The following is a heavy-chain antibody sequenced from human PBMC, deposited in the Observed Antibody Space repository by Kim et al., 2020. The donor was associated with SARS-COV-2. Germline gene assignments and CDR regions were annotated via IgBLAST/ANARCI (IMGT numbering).Heavy chain of an antibody. D-gene: IGHD3-10*01. CDR3: ARDRRYYYGSGRPYYFDY. V-gene: IGHV3-7*01. J-gene: IGHJ4*02. CDR2: IKQDGSEK. CDR1: GFTFSSYW. Sequence: GGSLRLSCAASGFTFSSYWMSWVRQAPRKGLEWVANIKQDGSEKYYVDSVKGRFTISRDNAKNSLYLQMNSLRAEDTAVYYCARDRRYYYGSGRPYYFDYRGQGTLVTIS.